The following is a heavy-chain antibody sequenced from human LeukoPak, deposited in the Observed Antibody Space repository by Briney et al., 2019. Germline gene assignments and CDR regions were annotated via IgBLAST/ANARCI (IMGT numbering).Heavy chain of an antibody. D-gene: IGHD6-13*01. J-gene: IGHJ4*02. CDR1: GYSFTSYW. CDR2: IYPGDSDT. V-gene: IGHV5-51*01. Sequence: GESLKISCKGSGYSFTSYWIGWVRQMPGKGLEWMGIIYPGDSDTRYSPSFQGQVTISADKSISTAYLQWSSLKASDTAMYYFARQTRGGIVAAGSDYWGQGTLVSASS. CDR3: ARQTRGGIVAAGSDY.